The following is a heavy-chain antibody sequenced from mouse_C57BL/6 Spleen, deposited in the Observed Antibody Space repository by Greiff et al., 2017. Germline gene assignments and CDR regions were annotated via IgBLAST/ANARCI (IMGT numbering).Heavy chain of an antibody. CDR1: GYTFTSYG. CDR3: ARWLLPHFDY. V-gene: IGHV1-81*01. D-gene: IGHD2-3*01. CDR2: IYPRSGNT. Sequence: QVHVKQSGAELARPGASVKLSCKASGYTFTSYGISWVKQRTGQGLEWIGEIYPRSGNTYYNEKFKGKATLTADTSSSTAYMELRSLTSEDSAVYFCARWLLPHFDYWGQGTTLTVSS. J-gene: IGHJ2*01.